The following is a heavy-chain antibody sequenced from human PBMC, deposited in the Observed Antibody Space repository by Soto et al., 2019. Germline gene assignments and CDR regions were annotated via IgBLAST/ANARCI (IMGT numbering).Heavy chain of an antibody. CDR1: GDTFSSYW. Sequence: PGESLKISCQGSGDTFSSYWIGWVRQMPGKGLEWMGIMFLGGSDTRYSPSFQGRVNISADKSIRTAYLQWNSLEASDTAMYYCARISKNCGGHCYALEYWGQGTLVTVSS. CDR2: MFLGGSDT. D-gene: IGHD2-21*02. J-gene: IGHJ4*02. V-gene: IGHV5-51*01. CDR3: ARISKNCGGHCYALEY.